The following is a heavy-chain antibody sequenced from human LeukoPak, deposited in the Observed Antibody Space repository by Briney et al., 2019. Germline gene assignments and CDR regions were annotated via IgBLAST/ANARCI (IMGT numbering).Heavy chain of an antibody. V-gene: IGHV1-8*01. D-gene: IGHD1-26*01. CDR1: GYTFTSYD. J-gene: IGHJ5*02. CDR3: ARGYVGATECCFDP. Sequence: GASVKVSCKPSGYTFTSYDINWVRQAPGQGLEWMGWMNPNSGNTGYAQKFQGRVTMTRNTSISTAYMQLSSLRSDDTAVYYCARGYVGATECCFDPWGQGTLVTVSS. CDR2: MNPNSGNT.